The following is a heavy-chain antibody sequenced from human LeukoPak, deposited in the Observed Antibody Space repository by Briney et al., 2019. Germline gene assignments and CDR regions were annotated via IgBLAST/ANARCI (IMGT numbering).Heavy chain of an antibody. J-gene: IGHJ4*02. D-gene: IGHD4-17*01. V-gene: IGHV4-61*02. Sequence: SQTLSLTCTVSGGSISSGSYHWSWIRQPAGKGLEWIGRIYTSGSTNYNPSLKSRVTISVDTSKNQFSLKLSSVTAADTAVYYCARGGAMTPAYWGQGTLVTVSS. CDR1: GGSISSGSYH. CDR2: IYTSGST. CDR3: ARGGAMTPAY.